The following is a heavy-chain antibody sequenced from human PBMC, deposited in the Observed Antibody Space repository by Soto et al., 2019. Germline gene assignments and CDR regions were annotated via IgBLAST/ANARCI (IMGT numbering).Heavy chain of an antibody. CDR3: AKVIATDFDY. J-gene: IGHJ4*02. V-gene: IGHV3-23*01. CDR1: GFTLNNYA. CDR2: ISGSGDRT. Sequence: VQLLESGGGLVQPGGSLRLSCAASGFTLNNYAMSWVRQAPGKGPQWVSAISGSGDRTYYADSVKGRFTISRDDSKNTLYLQMNSLRTEDTAVYYCAKVIATDFDYWGQGTLVTVSS.